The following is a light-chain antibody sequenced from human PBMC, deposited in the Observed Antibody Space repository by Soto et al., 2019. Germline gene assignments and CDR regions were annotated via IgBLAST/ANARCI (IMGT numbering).Light chain of an antibody. CDR1: QSINDY. J-gene: IGKJ1*01. V-gene: IGKV1-39*01. CDR2: AAS. Sequence: DIQMTQSPSSLSASVGDRVNITCRASQSINDYLNWYQQKPGTAPRLLIYAASNLQSGVPSRFSGSGAGTDSTLTINSLQPEDFATYYCQQSYSTLWTFGPGTKVDIK. CDR3: QQSYSTLWT.